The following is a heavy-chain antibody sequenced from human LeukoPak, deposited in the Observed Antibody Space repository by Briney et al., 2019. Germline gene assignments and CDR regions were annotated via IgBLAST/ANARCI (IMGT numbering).Heavy chain of an antibody. CDR1: GFTLSSYW. J-gene: IGHJ3*02. V-gene: IGHV3-74*01. CDR2: IKSDGSTT. D-gene: IGHD3-3*01. CDR3: AREALEWSPPDI. Sequence: GGSLRLSCAASGFTLSSYWMHWVRQAPGKGLVWVSRIKSDGSTTNYADSVKGRFTISRDNSKNTLYLQMNNMRTEDTAVYYCAREALEWSPPDIWGQGTTVTVSS.